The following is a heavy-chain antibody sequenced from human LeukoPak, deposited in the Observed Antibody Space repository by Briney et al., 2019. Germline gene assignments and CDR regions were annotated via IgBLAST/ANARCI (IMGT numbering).Heavy chain of an antibody. Sequence: SETLSLTCTVSGGSISSYYWSWIRQPPGKGLEWIGYIYYSGSTNYNPSLKSRVTISVDTSKNQFSLKLSSVTAADTAVYYCARDLGASSSSVWFDPWGQGTLVTVSS. J-gene: IGHJ5*02. CDR3: ARDLGASSSSVWFDP. CDR1: GGSISSYY. V-gene: IGHV4-59*01. D-gene: IGHD6-6*01. CDR2: IYYSGST.